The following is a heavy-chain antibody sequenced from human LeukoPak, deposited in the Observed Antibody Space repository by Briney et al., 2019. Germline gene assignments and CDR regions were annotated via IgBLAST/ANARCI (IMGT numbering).Heavy chain of an antibody. J-gene: IGHJ4*02. V-gene: IGHV3-7*01. CDR1: AFTFSTYW. CDR3: ARGGANWNDVLFDY. D-gene: IGHD1-1*01. Sequence: GGSLRLSCGASAFTFSTYWMTWVRQAPGKGLEWVANIKQDGSEKYYVDSVKGRFTISRDNAKNSLYLQMNSLRAEDTAVYYCARGGANWNDVLFDYWGQGTLVTVSS. CDR2: IKQDGSEK.